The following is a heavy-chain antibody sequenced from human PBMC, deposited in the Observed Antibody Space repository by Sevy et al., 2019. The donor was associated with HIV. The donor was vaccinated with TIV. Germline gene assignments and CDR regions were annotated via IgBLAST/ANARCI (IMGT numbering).Heavy chain of an antibody. V-gene: IGHV3-30-3*01. J-gene: IGHJ4*02. CDR1: GFTFRSHA. D-gene: IGHD4-17*01. Sequence: GGSLRLSCVASGFTFRSHAMHWVRQAPGKGLEWVAVISYDESAKFYAESVKGRFTVSRDIAKNTLHLQMNSLRAEDTAVYYCARDLEFYDYGDYGPAFMPDYWGQGTLVTVSS. CDR2: ISYDESAK. CDR3: ARDLEFYDYGDYGPAFMPDY.